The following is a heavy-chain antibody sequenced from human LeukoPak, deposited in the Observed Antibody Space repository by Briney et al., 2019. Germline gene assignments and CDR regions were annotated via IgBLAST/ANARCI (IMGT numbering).Heavy chain of an antibody. J-gene: IGHJ5*02. CDR1: GGSFSGYY. D-gene: IGHD2-15*01. CDR2: INRSGST. CDR3: ARASEVVVAARYNWFDP. V-gene: IGHV4-34*01. Sequence: SETLSLTCAVYGGSFSGYYWSWIRQPPGKGLEWIGEINRSGSTNYNPSLKSRVTISVDTSKNQFSLKLSSVTAADTAVYYCARASEVVVAARYNWFDPWGQGTLVTVSS.